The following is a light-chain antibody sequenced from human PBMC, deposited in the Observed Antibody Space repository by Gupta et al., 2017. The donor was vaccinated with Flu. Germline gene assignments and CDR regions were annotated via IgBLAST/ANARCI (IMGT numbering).Light chain of an antibody. CDR1: SAVSGSNT. Sequence: IICSTASSAVSGSNTVSWYQQHPRTAPRLIIYSDTHRPSGVPVRFSGSKSDNTASLTITGLQAEDEADYYCASCDDRRKGVVFGGGTKLTVL. V-gene: IGLV1-44*01. J-gene: IGLJ3*02. CDR3: ASCDDRRKGVV. CDR2: SDT.